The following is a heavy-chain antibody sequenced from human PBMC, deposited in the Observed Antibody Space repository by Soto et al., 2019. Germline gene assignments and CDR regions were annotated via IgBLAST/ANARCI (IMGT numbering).Heavy chain of an antibody. D-gene: IGHD5-12*01. J-gene: IGHJ4*02. V-gene: IGHV3-11*01. Sequence: GGSLRLSCAASGFTFSDYYMSWIRQAPGKGLEWVSYISPSGSSIYYADSVKGRFTISRDNAKNSLYLQMNSLRAEDTAVYYCARVYSGYDFIDYWGQGTLVTVSS. CDR1: GFTFSDYY. CDR2: ISPSGSSI. CDR3: ARVYSGYDFIDY.